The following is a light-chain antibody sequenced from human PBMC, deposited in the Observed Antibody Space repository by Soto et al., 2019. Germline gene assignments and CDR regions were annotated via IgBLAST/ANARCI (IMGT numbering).Light chain of an antibody. CDR1: QSISSW. J-gene: IGKJ1*01. V-gene: IGKV1-5*03. Sequence: DIQLTQSPSTLSASVGDRVTITCRASQSISSWLAWYQQKPGKAPKFLIYKTSDLESGVPSRFSGSGSGTEFTLTIISLQPDDFETYSCQYYNNYCWTFGQGNKVEIK. CDR2: KTS. CDR3: QYYNNYCWT.